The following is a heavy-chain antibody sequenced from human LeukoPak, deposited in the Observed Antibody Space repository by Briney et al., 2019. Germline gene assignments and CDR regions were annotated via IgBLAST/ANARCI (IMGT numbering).Heavy chain of an antibody. CDR1: GFTFGDYY. CDR3: AREPLAAAGTYYYMDV. J-gene: IGHJ6*03. Sequence: GGSLRLSCAASGFTFGDYYMSWIRQAPGKGLEWGSYISSSGNSISYADSVKGRFTISRDNAKNSLFLQMNSLRAEDTAVYYCAREPLAAAGTYYYMDVWGKGTTVTVSS. D-gene: IGHD6-13*01. V-gene: IGHV3-11*04. CDR2: ISSSGNSI.